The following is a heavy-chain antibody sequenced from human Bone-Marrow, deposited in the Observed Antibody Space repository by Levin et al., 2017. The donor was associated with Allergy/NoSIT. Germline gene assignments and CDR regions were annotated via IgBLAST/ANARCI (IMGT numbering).Heavy chain of an antibody. J-gene: IGHJ4*02. V-gene: IGHV3-7*03. CDR2: IKPDGSET. CDR3: AGFYCSGNSCYTY. D-gene: IGHD2-2*02. CDR1: GSTFSSNW. Sequence: GGSLRLSCAASGSTFSSNWMNWVRQAPGKGLEWVANIKPDGSETRYVDSVKGRFTISRDNAKNSLSLQMNSLRAEDTAVYYCAGFYCSGNSCYTYWAQGTLVTVSS.